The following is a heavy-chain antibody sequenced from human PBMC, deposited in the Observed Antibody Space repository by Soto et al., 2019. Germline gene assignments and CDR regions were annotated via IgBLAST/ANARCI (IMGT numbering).Heavy chain of an antibody. D-gene: IGHD4-17*01. J-gene: IGHJ6*02. CDR1: GGSFTDNY. V-gene: IGHV4-34*01. Sequence: QVHLQQWGAGLLKPSETLSLTCAVFGGSFTDNYWRWVRQSPGTGLEWVGEVYHDGTTNYNPSLKSRLTISVDTSKKQFSLKMTSVVAADTAVYYCASARWDVWGQGTTVAVSS. CDR3: ASARWDV. CDR2: VYHDGTT.